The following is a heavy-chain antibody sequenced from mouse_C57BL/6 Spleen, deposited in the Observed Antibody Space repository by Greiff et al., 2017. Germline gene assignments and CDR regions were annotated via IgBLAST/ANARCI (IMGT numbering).Heavy chain of an antibody. CDR2: IYPGDGDT. D-gene: IGHD2-2*01. CDR3: ARRGGYDEGFAY. Sequence: VQLQQSGPELVKPGASVKISCKASGYAFSSSWMNWVKQRPGKGLEWIGRIYPGDGDTNYNGKFKGKATLTADKSSSTAYMQHSSLTSEDSAVYFCARRGGYDEGFAYWGQGTLVTVSA. CDR1: GYAFSSSW. V-gene: IGHV1-82*01. J-gene: IGHJ3*01.